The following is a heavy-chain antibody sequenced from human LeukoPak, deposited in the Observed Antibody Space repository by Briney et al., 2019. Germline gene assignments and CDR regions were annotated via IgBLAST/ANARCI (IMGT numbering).Heavy chain of an antibody. Sequence: ASVKVSCKASGGTFSSYAISWVRQAPGQGLEWMGGIIPIFGTANYAQKFQGRVTITTDESTSTAYMELSSLRSEDTAVYYCARSRPKDPDQLPGKYYYYYYMDVWGKGTTVTVSS. D-gene: IGHD2-2*01. CDR1: GGTFSSYA. CDR3: ARSRPKDPDQLPGKYYYYYYMDV. J-gene: IGHJ6*03. V-gene: IGHV1-69*05. CDR2: IIPIFGTA.